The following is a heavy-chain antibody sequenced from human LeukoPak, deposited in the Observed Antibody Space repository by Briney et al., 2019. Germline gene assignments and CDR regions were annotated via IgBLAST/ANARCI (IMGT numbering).Heavy chain of an antibody. CDR2: IYHSGST. V-gene: IGHV4-38-2*02. J-gene: IGHJ4*02. Sequence: SETLSLTCTVSAYSISSGYYWGWIRQPPGKGLEWIGTIYHSGSTYYNPSLKSRVTISVDTSKNQFSLKLSSVTAADTAVYYCARCIAAAGYYFDYWGQGTLVTVSS. CDR1: AYSISSGYY. D-gene: IGHD6-13*01. CDR3: ARCIAAAGYYFDY.